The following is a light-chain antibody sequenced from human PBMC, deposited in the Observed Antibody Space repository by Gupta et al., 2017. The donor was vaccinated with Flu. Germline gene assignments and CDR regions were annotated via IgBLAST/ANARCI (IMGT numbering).Light chain of an antibody. CDR2: GNS. CDR3: QSYDSSLSGWV. J-gene: IGLJ3*02. V-gene: IGLV1-40*01. Sequence: QPVLPQPPSVSAAPGPRVALPCPACRSNIGAGYDVHWYQQLPGTAPKLLIYGNSNRPSGVPDRFSGSKSGTSASLAITGLQAEDEADYYCQSYDSSLSGWVFGGGTKLTVL. CDR1: RSNIGAGYD.